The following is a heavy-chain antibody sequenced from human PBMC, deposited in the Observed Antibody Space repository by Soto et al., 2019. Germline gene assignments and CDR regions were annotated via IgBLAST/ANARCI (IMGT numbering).Heavy chain of an antibody. CDR2: IDHGGSS. CDR3: ARDGLYCTRGTCYPVKYIQH. D-gene: IGHD2-8*02. CDR1: GGSISSSGYS. V-gene: IGHV4-30-2*01. J-gene: IGHJ1*01. Sequence: PSETLSLTCAVSGGSISSSGYSWSWIRQPPGKGLEWIGYIDHGGSSYYNPSLKSRVTISLDRSKNQLSLKLSSVTAADTAVYYCARDGLYCTRGTCYPVKYIQHWGQGTLVTVSS.